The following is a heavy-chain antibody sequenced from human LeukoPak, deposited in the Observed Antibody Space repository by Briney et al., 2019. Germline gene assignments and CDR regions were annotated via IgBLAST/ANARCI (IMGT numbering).Heavy chain of an antibody. CDR3: ARDRSSSSPMGV. D-gene: IGHD6-6*01. J-gene: IGHJ4*02. CDR1: GGSISSGGYY. V-gene: IGHV4-30-2*01. CDR2: IYHSGST. Sequence: PSETLSLTCTVSGGSISSGGYYWSWIRQPPGKGLEWIGYIYHSGSTYYNPSLKSRVTISVDRSKNQFSLKLSSVTAADTAVYYCARDRSSSSPMGVWGQGTLVTVSS.